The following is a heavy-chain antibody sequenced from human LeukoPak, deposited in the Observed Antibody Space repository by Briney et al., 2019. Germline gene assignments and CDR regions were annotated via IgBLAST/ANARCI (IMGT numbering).Heavy chain of an antibody. Sequence: PGGSLRLSCAASGFTFSSYTMNWVRQAPGKGLEWVAFKRFDGSNKYYVDSVKGRFTISRDNSKNTLYLQMNSLTTEDTAVYYCAKDRGGSHDAFDIWGQGTMVTVSS. V-gene: IGHV3-30*02. D-gene: IGHD1-26*01. CDR1: GFTFSSYT. J-gene: IGHJ3*02. CDR2: KRFDGSNK. CDR3: AKDRGGSHDAFDI.